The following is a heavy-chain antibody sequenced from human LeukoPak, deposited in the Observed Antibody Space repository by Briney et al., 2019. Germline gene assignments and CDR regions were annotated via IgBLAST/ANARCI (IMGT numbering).Heavy chain of an antibody. V-gene: IGHV3-23*01. CDR3: AKDRYYDFWSGITWDY. Sequence: GRSLRLSCAASGFTFSSYAMHWVRQAPGKGLEWVSAISGSGGSTYYADSVKGRFTISRDNSKNTLYLQMNSLRAEDTAVYYCAKDRYYDFWSGITWDYWGQGTLVTVSS. CDR2: ISGSGGST. D-gene: IGHD3-3*01. CDR1: GFTFSSYA. J-gene: IGHJ4*02.